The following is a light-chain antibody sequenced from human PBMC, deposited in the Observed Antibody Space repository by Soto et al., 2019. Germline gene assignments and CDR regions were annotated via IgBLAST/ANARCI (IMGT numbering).Light chain of an antibody. CDR2: AAY. CDR3: IQDYNYPRT. J-gene: IGKJ1*01. CDR1: QSISSY. V-gene: IGKV1-6*01. Sequence: IQMTQSPSSLSASVGDRVTITCRASQSISSYLNWYQQKPGKAPKLLIYAAYSLQSGVPSRFSGSGSGTDFTLTIRSLQPEDFATYYCIQDYNYPRTFGQGTKVDIK.